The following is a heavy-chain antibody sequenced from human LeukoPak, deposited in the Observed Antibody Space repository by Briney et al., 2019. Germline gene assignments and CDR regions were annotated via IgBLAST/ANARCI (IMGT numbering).Heavy chain of an antibody. V-gene: IGHV1-69*06. D-gene: IGHD1-1*01. CDR2: IIPIFDTP. CDR1: GGTFSSSG. CDR3: TRGAFNYNDGYYHGMDV. J-gene: IGHJ6*04. Sequence: SVKVSCKAAGGTFSSSGINWVRQAPGQGLEWVGGIIPIFDTPNYAHKFQGRVTITADKSTSTAYMELSSLRSEDTAVYYCTRGAFNYNDGYYHGMDVWGKGTTVTVSS.